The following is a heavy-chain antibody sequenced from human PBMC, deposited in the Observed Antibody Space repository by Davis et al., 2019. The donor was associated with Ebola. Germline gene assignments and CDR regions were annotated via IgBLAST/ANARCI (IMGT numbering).Heavy chain of an antibody. J-gene: IGHJ4*02. V-gene: IGHV3-30*03. CDR2: VSHSERER. D-gene: IGHD3-3*01. CDR3: ARAGFDEVLDY. Sequence: PGGSLRLSCAASGFTFNNYWMSWVRQAPGKGLEWVGVVSHSERERFYADSVEGRFTITRDNSENTLYLQMNSLTTADTAVYYCARAGFDEVLDYWGQGTPVTVSS. CDR1: GFTFNNYW.